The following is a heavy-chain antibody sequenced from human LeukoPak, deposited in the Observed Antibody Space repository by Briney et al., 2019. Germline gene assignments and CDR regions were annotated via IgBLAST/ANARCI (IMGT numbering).Heavy chain of an antibody. V-gene: IGHV1-18*01. CDR1: GYTFITYG. J-gene: IGHJ4*02. D-gene: IGHD3-22*01. CDR3: ARSYYYDSSGSPREIDY. CDR2: INAVNGNT. Sequence: GASVKVSCKASGYTFITYGISWVRQAPGQGLEWMGWINAVNGNTKYSQKFQGRVTITRDTSASTVYMELSSLRSEDTAVYYCARSYYYDSSGSPREIDYWGQGTLVTVSS.